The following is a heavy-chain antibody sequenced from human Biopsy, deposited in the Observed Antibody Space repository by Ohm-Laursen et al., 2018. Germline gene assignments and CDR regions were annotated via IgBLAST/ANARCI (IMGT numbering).Heavy chain of an antibody. D-gene: IGHD2-8*02. CDR2: IYYSGST. Sequence: SETLSLTCTVSGGSISSDYWSWIRQTPGKGLEWIGYIYYSGSTNYNPSLKSRVTISVDTSKNQFSLRLNSVTAADTAVYYCAGATNGTGWPYYYFYGMDVWGQGTTVTVSS. CDR3: AGATNGTGWPYYYFYGMDV. J-gene: IGHJ6*02. CDR1: GGSISSDY. V-gene: IGHV4-59*01.